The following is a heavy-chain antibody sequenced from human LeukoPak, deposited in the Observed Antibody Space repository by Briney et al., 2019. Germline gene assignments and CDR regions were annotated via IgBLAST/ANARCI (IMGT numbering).Heavy chain of an antibody. D-gene: IGHD3-16*01. Sequence: GGSLRLSCAVSGLTFSSYAMTWVRQAPGKGLEWVSAVSGSGSSTYYADSVKGRFTISRDNSKNTLYLQMNSLRVEDTAVYYCVRGGVDYWGQGTLVTVSS. CDR2: VSGSGSST. CDR3: VRGGVDY. J-gene: IGHJ4*02. CDR1: GLTFSSYA. V-gene: IGHV3-23*01.